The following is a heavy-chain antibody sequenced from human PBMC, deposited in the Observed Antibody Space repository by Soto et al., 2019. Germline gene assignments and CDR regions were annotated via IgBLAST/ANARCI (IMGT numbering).Heavy chain of an antibody. J-gene: IGHJ4*02. V-gene: IGHV5-10-1*01. CDR1: GYSFTSYW. CDR3: ARPSYSTSSTDY. Sequence: PGESLKISCQGPGYSFTSYWISWVRQMPGKGLEWMGRIDPSDSYTNYSPSFQGHVTIAADKSISTAYLQWSSLKASDTAMYYCARPSYSTSSTDYWGQGTLVTVSS. D-gene: IGHD6-6*01. CDR2: IDPSDSYT.